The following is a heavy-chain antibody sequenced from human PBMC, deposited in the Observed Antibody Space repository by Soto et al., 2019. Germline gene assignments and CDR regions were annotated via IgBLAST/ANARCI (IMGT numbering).Heavy chain of an antibody. CDR3: ARHGVVGYALEYGMDV. CDR1: VYSFTSYW. Sequence: EVQLVQSGAEVKKPGESLKISCKGSVYSFTSYWIGWLRQMPGKGLEWMGIIYPGDSDTRYSPSFQGQVTISADKSLSTGYMQWSSLKASDTAMYYWARHGVVGYALEYGMDVWGQGTTVTVSS. CDR2: IYPGDSDT. D-gene: IGHD5-12*01. J-gene: IGHJ6*02. V-gene: IGHV5-51*01.